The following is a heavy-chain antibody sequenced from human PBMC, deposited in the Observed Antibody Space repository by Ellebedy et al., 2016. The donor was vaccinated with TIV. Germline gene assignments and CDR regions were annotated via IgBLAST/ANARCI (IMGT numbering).Heavy chain of an antibody. D-gene: IGHD3-16*01. J-gene: IGHJ4*02. CDR3: ARDLFGGVTADY. CDR1: GYTFTSYY. V-gene: IGHV1-46*01. Sequence: ASVKVPCXASGYTFTSYYMHWVRQAPGQGLEWMGIINPSGGRTSYAQKFQGRVTMTRDTSTSTVYMELSSLRSEDTAVYYCARDLFGGVTADYWGQGTLVTVSS. CDR2: INPSGGRT.